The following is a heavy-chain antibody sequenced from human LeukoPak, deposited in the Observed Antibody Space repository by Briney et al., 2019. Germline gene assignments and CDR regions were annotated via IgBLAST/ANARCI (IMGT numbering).Heavy chain of an antibody. J-gene: IGHJ4*02. Sequence: SETLSLTCTVSGGSISSSSYYWGWIRQPPEKGLEWIGSIYYSGSAYYNPSLKSRVTISVDTSKNQFSLKLSSVTAADTAVYYCATLRSSIFGVVMAIDYWGQGTLVTVSS. V-gene: IGHV4-39*01. CDR1: GGSISSSSYY. CDR3: ATLRSSIFGVVMAIDY. CDR2: IYYSGSA. D-gene: IGHD3-3*01.